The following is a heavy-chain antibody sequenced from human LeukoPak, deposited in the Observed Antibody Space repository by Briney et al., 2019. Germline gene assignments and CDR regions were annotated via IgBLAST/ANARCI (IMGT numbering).Heavy chain of an antibody. D-gene: IGHD3-16*02. Sequence: GSSVKVSCKASGGTFSSYTISWVRQAPGQGLERMGRIIPILDITNYAQKFQGRVTITADKSTSTAYMELSSLKSEDTAVYYCSVGGLIDGGGSYFDYWGQGTLVTVSS. CDR3: SVGGLIDGGGSYFDY. J-gene: IGHJ4*02. CDR2: IIPILDIT. CDR1: GGTFSSYT. V-gene: IGHV1-69*02.